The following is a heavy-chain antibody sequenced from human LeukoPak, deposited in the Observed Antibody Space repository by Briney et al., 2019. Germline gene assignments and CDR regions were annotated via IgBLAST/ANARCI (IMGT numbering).Heavy chain of an antibody. V-gene: IGHV1-18*01. CDR1: GYTFTNYG. CDR3: ARGDRLVVRGVIGPCDY. J-gene: IGHJ4*02. Sequence: ASVKVSCKASGYTFTNYGITWVRQAPGQGLEWMGWISAYNGNTNYAQKFQGRVTMTTDTSTTTAYMDLRSLTSDGTAVYFCARGDRLVVRGVIGPCDYWGQGTLVTVSS. CDR2: ISAYNGNT. D-gene: IGHD3-10*01.